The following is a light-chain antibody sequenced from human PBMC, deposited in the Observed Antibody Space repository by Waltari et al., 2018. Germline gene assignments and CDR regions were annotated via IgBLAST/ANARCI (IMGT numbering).Light chain of an antibody. Sequence: QSLLTQPPSVSGTPGQRVIISCSGSLSNIGSNAVSWYQKFPGTAPKVLIHSKDRRPAGVPDRFSSSKSGTSASLAISGLQSADEADYYCSAWDDSLNGHVVFGGGTKLTVL. CDR2: SKD. V-gene: IGLV1-44*01. J-gene: IGLJ2*01. CDR1: LSNIGSNA. CDR3: SAWDDSLNGHVV.